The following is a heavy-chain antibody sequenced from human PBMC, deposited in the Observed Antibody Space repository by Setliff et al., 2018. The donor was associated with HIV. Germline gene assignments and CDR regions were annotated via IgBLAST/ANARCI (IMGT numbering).Heavy chain of an antibody. Sequence: GGSLRLSCVASGFSFSRYTMMWVRQAPGKGLEWVSSISITSKYMYYADSVRGRFTISRDNAKNSLYLQMNSLRAEDTAVYYCARGQSGYDVFGMDFWGQGTTVTVSS. J-gene: IGHJ6*02. CDR1: GFSFSRYT. CDR2: ISITSKYM. V-gene: IGHV3-21*01. D-gene: IGHD5-12*01. CDR3: ARGQSGYDVFGMDF.